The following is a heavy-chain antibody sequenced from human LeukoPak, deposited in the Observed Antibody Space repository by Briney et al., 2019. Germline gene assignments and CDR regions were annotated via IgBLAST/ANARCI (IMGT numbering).Heavy chain of an antibody. CDR3: ARDLTGATTGTHYYFDY. CDR2: INPYSGAT. V-gene: IGHV1-2*02. Sequence: ASVKVPCKASGYTFTDYYIHWVRQAPGQGLEWMGWINPYSGATRYAQKFQGRVTMTRDTSISTAYVELSSLRSDDTAVYYCARDLTGATTGTHYYFDYWGQGTLVTVSS. CDR1: GYTFTDYY. J-gene: IGHJ4*02. D-gene: IGHD2-8*02.